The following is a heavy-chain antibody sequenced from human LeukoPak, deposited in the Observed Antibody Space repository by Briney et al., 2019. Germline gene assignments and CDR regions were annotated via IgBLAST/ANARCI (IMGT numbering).Heavy chain of an antibody. D-gene: IGHD2-15*01. CDR2: ISNNGGYT. Sequence: GGSLRLSCAASGFTLSSSAMSWVRQAPGKGLEWVSAISNNGGYTYYADSVQGRFTISRDNSKSTLCLQMNSLRAEDTAVYYCAKPLGYCSDGSCYFPHWGQGTLVTVSS. J-gene: IGHJ1*01. CDR1: GFTLSSSA. V-gene: IGHV3-23*01. CDR3: AKPLGYCSDGSCYFPH.